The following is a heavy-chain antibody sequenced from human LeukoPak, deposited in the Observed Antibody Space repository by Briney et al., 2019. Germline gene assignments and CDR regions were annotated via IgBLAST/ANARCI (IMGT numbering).Heavy chain of an antibody. D-gene: IGHD6-25*01. CDR2: ISWNSGSI. J-gene: IGHJ5*02. Sequence: PGGSLRLSCAASGFTFDDYAMHWVRQAPGKGLEWVSGISWNSGSIGYADSVKGRFTISRDNSKNTLYLQMNSLRAEDTAIYYCAKGGGSYSSGWPTWGQGTLVTVSS. CDR3: AKGGGSYSSGWPT. V-gene: IGHV3-9*01. CDR1: GFTFDDYA.